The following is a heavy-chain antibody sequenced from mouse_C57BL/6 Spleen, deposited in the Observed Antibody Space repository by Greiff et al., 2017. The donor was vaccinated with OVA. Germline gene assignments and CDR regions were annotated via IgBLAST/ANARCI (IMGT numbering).Heavy chain of an antibody. CDR1: GYTFTDYE. V-gene: IGHV1-15*01. J-gene: IGHJ3*01. CDR2: IDPDTGGT. D-gene: IGHD1-1*01. Sequence: QVQLQQSGAELVRPGASVTLSCKASGYTFTDYEMHWVKQTPVHGLEWIGAIDPDTGGTAYNQKFKGKAILTADKSSSTAYMELRSLTSEDSAVYYCTRNYGAYWGQGTLVTVSA. CDR3: TRNYGAY.